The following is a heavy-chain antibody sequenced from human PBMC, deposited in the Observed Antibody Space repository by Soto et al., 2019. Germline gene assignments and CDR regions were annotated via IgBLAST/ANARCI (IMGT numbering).Heavy chain of an antibody. CDR1: GFSLNSRAMG. V-gene: IGHV2-5*02. Sequence: QITLKESGPTLVKPTQTLTLTCTFSGFSLNSRAMGVGWIRQPPGKALEWLALIFWDDDKRYSPSLKDRLTITKDTSKNQVVLTMTNMDPVDTGTYYCAHRPTYGAPFAPWGQGILVTVSS. CDR2: IFWDDDK. D-gene: IGHD4-17*01. CDR3: AHRPTYGAPFAP. J-gene: IGHJ5*02.